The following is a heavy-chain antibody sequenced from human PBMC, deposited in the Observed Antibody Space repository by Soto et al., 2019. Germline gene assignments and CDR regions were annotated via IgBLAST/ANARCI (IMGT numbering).Heavy chain of an antibody. D-gene: IGHD3-10*01. V-gene: IGHV3-9*01. Sequence: EVQLVESGGGLVQPGRSLRLSCAASGFTFDDYAMHWVRQAPGKGLEWVSGISWNSGSIGYADSVKGRFTISRDNAKNSLYLQMNSLRAEDTALYYCAKAPRRWETNSGSYLFDYWGQGTLVTVSS. J-gene: IGHJ4*02. CDR1: GFTFDDYA. CDR3: AKAPRRWETNSGSYLFDY. CDR2: ISWNSGSI.